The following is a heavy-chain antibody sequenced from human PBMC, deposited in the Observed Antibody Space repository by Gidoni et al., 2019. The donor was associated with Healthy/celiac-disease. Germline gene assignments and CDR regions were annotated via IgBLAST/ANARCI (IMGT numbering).Heavy chain of an antibody. J-gene: IGHJ4*02. CDR1: GYTFTSYA. V-gene: IGHV1-3*01. Sequence: QVQLVQSGAEVKKPGASVKVSCKASGYTFTSYAMHWVRQAPGQRLEWMGWINAGNGNTKYSQKFQGRVTITRDTSASTAYMELSSLRSEDTAVYYCARFPTKGYSYGGPIDDYWAREPWSPSPQ. D-gene: IGHD5-18*01. CDR3: ARFPTKGYSYGGPIDDY. CDR2: INAGNGNT.